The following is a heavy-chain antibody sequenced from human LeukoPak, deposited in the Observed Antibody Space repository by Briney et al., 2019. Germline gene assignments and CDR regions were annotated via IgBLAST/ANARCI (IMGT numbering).Heavy chain of an antibody. CDR3: VRSDWFDP. J-gene: IGHJ5*02. V-gene: IGHV3-74*03. Sequence: QPGGSLRLSCVASGFTFSGYWMHWVRQAPGKGLVWVSRIKSDGSSTTYADSVKRRFTVSRDNAKNTLYLQMSSLRAEDTAVYYCVRSDWFDPWGQGTLVTVSS. CDR1: GFTFSGYW. CDR2: IKSDGSST.